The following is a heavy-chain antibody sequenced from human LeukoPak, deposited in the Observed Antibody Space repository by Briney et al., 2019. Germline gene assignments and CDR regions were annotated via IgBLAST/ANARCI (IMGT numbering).Heavy chain of an antibody. Sequence: ASVKVSCKASGYTFTSYDINWVRQATGQGLEWMGWMNPNSGNTGYAQKFQGRVTITRNTSISTAYMELSSLRSEETAVYYCATYYYDSSGYDYWGQGTLVTVSS. CDR3: ATYYYDSSGYDY. V-gene: IGHV1-8*03. CDR2: MNPNSGNT. D-gene: IGHD3-22*01. J-gene: IGHJ4*02. CDR1: GYTFTSYD.